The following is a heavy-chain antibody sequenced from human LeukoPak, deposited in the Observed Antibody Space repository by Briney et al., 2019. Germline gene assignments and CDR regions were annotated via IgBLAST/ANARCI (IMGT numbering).Heavy chain of an antibody. CDR2: INTNTGNP. CDR3: ARDEGLPDKYYYYGMDV. V-gene: IGHV7-4-1*02. CDR1: GYTFTSYA. D-gene: IGHD2-2*01. J-gene: IGHJ6*02. Sequence: ASVKVSCKASGYTFTSYAMNWVRQAPGQGLEWMGWINTNTGNPTYAQGFTGRFVFSLDTSVSTAYLQISSLKAEDTPVYYCARDEGLPDKYYYYGMDVWGQGTTVTVSS.